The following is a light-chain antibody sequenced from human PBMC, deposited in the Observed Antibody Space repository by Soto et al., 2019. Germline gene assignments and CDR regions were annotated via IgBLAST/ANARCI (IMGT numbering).Light chain of an antibody. J-gene: IGKJ5*01. CDR1: LNVNSY. V-gene: IGKV3-11*01. CDR2: DAS. CDR3: QHYQSGHPIT. Sequence: VLTQSPATLSLSPGERATLSCRASLNVNSYLAWYQQKPGQAPRLLIYDASNRAAGIPARFSGSGSGTDFTLTISSLEPEDFALYYCQHYQSGHPITFGQGTRLEIK.